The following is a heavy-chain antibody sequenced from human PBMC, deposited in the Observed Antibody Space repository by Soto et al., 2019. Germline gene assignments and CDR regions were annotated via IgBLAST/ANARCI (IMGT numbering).Heavy chain of an antibody. CDR2: ISSSSSTI. Sequence: GGSLRLSCGASGFTFSSYSMNWVRQAPGKGLEWISYISSSSSTIFYADSVKGRFTISRDNDRNSLYLQMNNLRDEDTAVYFCAREGRYSGSDYFDYWGQGTLVTVSS. V-gene: IGHV3-48*02. J-gene: IGHJ4*02. CDR1: GFTFSSYS. D-gene: IGHD5-12*01. CDR3: AREGRYSGSDYFDY.